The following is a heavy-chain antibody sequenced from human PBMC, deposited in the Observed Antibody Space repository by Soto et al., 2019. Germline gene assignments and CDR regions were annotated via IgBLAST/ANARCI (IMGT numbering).Heavy chain of an antibody. CDR2: IYRTGST. D-gene: IGHD1-7*01. V-gene: IGHV4-4*02. J-gene: IGHJ4*02. CDR3: ASRDPGTSVDY. Sequence: SETLSLTCAVYGGSFTSNNWWTWVRQPPGQGLEWIGEIYRTGSTNYNPSLKSRVTISLDKSENQFSLKVTSLTAADTAVYYCASRDPGTSVDYWGQGNLVTVSS. CDR1: GGSFTSNNW.